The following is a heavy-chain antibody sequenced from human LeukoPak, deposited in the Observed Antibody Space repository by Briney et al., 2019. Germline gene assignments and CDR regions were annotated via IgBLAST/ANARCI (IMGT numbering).Heavy chain of an antibody. CDR1: GFTFSSYA. D-gene: IGHD6-13*01. V-gene: IGHV3-23*01. Sequence: AGGSLRLSCAASGFTFSSYAMGWVRQAPGKGLEWVCGIGGTSDGTFYADSVKGRFTISRDNSKNTLYLQMNSLRDEDTAVYYCARWGISAAHDAFDMWGQGTMVTVSS. CDR3: ARWGISAAHDAFDM. J-gene: IGHJ3*02. CDR2: IGGTSDGT.